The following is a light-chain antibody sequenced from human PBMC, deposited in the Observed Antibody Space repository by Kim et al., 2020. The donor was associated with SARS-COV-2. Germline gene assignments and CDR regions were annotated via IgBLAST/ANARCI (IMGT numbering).Light chain of an antibody. V-gene: IGKV1-8*01. CDR1: QDIRNY. CDR3: QQYYSNPFT. J-gene: IGKJ3*01. Sequence: AIRITQSPSSLSESTGDRVTVTCRASQDIRNYLAWYQQKPGKAPKLLIYAASTLQSGVPSRFSGSGSGTDFTLSISRLQSEDFATYYCQQYYSNPFTFGPGTKVDIK. CDR2: AAS.